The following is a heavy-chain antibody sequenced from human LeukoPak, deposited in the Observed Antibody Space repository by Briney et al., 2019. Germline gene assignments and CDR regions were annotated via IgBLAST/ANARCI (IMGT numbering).Heavy chain of an antibody. Sequence: GGSLRLSCAASGFTLSSYAMHWVRQAPGKGLEYVSAISSNGGSTYYANSVKGRFTISRDNSKNTLYLQMGSLRAEDMAVYYCASLCSGGSCVDYWGQGTLVTVSS. CDR3: ASLCSGGSCVDY. J-gene: IGHJ4*02. CDR1: GFTLSSYA. V-gene: IGHV3-64*01. D-gene: IGHD2-15*01. CDR2: ISSNGGST.